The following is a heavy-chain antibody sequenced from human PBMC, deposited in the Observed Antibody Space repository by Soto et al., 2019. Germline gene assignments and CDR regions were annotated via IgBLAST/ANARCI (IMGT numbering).Heavy chain of an antibody. CDR1: GGSFSGYY. Sequence: SETLSLTCAVYGGSFSGYYWSWIRQPPGKGLEWIGEINHSGITNYNPSLNSRVTILVDTSKNQLSLKLSAVTAADTAVYYCARTQGDNYGDYDYLGQGTLVTVSS. J-gene: IGHJ4*02. D-gene: IGHD4-17*01. CDR2: INHSGIT. V-gene: IGHV4-34*01. CDR3: ARTQGDNYGDYDY.